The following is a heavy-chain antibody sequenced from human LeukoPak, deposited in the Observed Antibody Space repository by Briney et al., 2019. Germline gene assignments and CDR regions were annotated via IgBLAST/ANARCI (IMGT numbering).Heavy chain of an antibody. CDR3: ARTYDYGVLLRG. Sequence: SETLSLTCAVSGGSISSYYWSWIRQPPGKGLEWIGSISYSGSTYYTPSLKSRVTISVDKSKNQFSLKLSSVTAADTAVYYCARTYDYGVLLRGWGQGTLVTVSS. D-gene: IGHD4-17*01. CDR2: ISYSGST. V-gene: IGHV4-39*07. CDR1: GGSISSYY. J-gene: IGHJ4*02.